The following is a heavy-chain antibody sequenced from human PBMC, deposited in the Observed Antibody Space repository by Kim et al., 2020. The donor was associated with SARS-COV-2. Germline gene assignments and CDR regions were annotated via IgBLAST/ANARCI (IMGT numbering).Heavy chain of an antibody. CDR2: VKSTTDGETN. CDR3: GTGLFPYYAISVYYF. J-gene: IGHJ2*01. CDR1: GFTFSDAW. V-gene: IGHV3-15*01. Sequence: GGSLRLSCAASGFTFSDAWMSWVRQAPGKGLEWVGGVKSTTDGETNDYAAHGQGSFSIARADTVNKVYMQMHSLKTTDTAEYYYGTGLFPYYAISVYYF. D-gene: IGHD3-22*01.